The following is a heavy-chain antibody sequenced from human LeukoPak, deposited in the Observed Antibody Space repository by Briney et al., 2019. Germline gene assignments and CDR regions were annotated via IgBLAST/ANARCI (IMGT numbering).Heavy chain of an antibody. CDR3: WLLSLDAFDI. CDR2: ISYDGSNK. V-gene: IGHV3-30-3*01. Sequence: GGSLRLSCAASGFTFSSYTMHWVRQAPGKGLEWVAVISYDGSNKYYADSVKGRFTISRDNSKNTLYLQMNSLRAEDMAVYYSWLLSLDAFDIWGQGTMVTVSS. CDR1: GFTFSSYT. D-gene: IGHD3-9*01. J-gene: IGHJ3*02.